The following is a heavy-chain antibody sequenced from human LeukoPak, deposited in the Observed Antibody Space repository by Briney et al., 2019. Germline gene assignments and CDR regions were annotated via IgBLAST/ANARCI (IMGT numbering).Heavy chain of an antibody. CDR2: ISTYNGDT. D-gene: IGHD3-16*01. CDR3: ARGSSYGFSMGY. J-gene: IGHJ4*02. V-gene: IGHV1-18*01. CDR1: GYTFTSYG. Sequence: ASVKVSCKASGYTFTSYGMNWVRQAPGQGLEWMGWISTYNGDTNYAQKLQGRVTMTTDTSTNTAYMELRTLRSDDTAVYYCARGSSYGFSMGYWGQGTLVIVSS.